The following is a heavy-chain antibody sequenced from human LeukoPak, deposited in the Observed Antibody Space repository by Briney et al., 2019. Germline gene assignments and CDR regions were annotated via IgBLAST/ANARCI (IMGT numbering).Heavy chain of an antibody. V-gene: IGHV4-39*01. CDR1: GGSISSSSYY. D-gene: IGHD6-19*01. CDR3: ARPYSSGWHYFDY. CDR2: IYYSGST. J-gene: IGHJ4*02. Sequence: PSETLSLTCTVSGGSISSSSYYWGWIRQPPGKGLEWIGSIYYSGSTYYNPSLKSRVTISVDTSKNQFSLKLSSVTAADTAVYYCARPYSSGWHYFDYWGQGTLVTVSS.